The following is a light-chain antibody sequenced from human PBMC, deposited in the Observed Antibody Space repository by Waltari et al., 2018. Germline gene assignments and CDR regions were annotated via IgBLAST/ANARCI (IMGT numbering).Light chain of an antibody. CDR3: QAWDSRNVV. CDR2: QDT. J-gene: IGLJ2*01. CDR1: HLGDKY. V-gene: IGLV3-1*01. Sequence: SYELSQPPSVSVSPGQTALVTCSGDHLGDKYVSWFQQRPGQSPVLVIYQDTERPSGIPERFSGSNSANTATLSISGTQAMDQADYYCQAWDSRNVVFGGGTKLIVL.